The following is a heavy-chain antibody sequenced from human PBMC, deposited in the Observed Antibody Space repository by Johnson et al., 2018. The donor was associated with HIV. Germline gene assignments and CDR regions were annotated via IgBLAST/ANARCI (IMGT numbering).Heavy chain of an antibody. D-gene: IGHD5-18*01. CDR3: ARDGRDLVTRGGFDV. CDR2: IWFDGTNK. V-gene: IGHV3-33*08. J-gene: IGHJ3*01. Sequence: VQLVESGGGLVQPGGSLRLSCAASGFTVSSYGMHWVRQAPGKGLEWVAVIWFDGTNKYYADSVKGRFTISRDNSKNTLYLQMNSLRAEDTAVYYCARDGRDLVTRGGFDVWGPGTVVTVSS. CDR1: GFTVSSYG.